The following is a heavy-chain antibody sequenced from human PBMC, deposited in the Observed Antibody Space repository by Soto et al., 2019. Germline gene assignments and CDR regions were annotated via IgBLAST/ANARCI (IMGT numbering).Heavy chain of an antibody. D-gene: IGHD1-7*01. V-gene: IGHV3-74*01. J-gene: IGHJ4*02. CDR3: ARGRNSFYFDF. CDR2: INGDGSGP. Sequence: EVQLVESGGGLVQPGGSLRLSCVASVFTFSNYWMHWVRQAPGKGLEWVSRINGDGSGPVYAESVRGRFTVSRDNAKNTAYLHMNNLRVDDTAMYFCARGRNSFYFDFWGQGTLVPLSS. CDR1: VFTFSNYW.